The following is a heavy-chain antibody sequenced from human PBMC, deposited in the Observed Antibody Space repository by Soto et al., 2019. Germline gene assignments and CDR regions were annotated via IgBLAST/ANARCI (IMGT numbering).Heavy chain of an antibody. J-gene: IGHJ5*02. CDR3: ARDQYYYDSRGYYYNWFDP. D-gene: IGHD3-22*01. V-gene: IGHV1-8*01. CDR1: GYTFTSYD. Sequence: QVQLVQSGAEVKKPGASVKVSCKASGYTFTSYDINWVRQATGQGLEWMGWMNPNSGNTGYAQKFQGRVTMTRNTSISTAYMELSSLRSEDTAVYYCARDQYYYDSRGYYYNWFDPWGQGTLVTVSS. CDR2: MNPNSGNT.